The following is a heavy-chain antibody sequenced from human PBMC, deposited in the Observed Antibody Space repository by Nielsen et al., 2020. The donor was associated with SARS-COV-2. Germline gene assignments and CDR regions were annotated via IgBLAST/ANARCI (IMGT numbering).Heavy chain of an antibody. CDR1: GGSFSGYY. V-gene: IGHV4-30-4*01. CDR2: IYYSGST. CDR3: ARADYYGSGSYY. D-gene: IGHD3-10*01. J-gene: IGHJ4*02. Sequence: SETLSLTCAVYGGSFSGYYWSWIRQPPGKGLEWIGYIYYSGSTYYNPSLKSRVTISVDTSKNQFSLKLSSVTAADTAVYYCARADYYGSGSYYWGQGTLVTVSS.